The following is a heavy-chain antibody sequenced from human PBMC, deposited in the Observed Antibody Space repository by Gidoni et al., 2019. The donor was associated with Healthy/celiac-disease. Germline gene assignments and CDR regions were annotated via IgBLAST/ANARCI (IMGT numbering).Heavy chain of an antibody. CDR2: ISSSGSTI. J-gene: IGHJ6*02. D-gene: IGHD6-6*01. V-gene: IGHV3-11*01. CDR1: GFTFSDYY. CDR3: ARSPYSSSSGGGYYYYYGMDV. Sequence: QVQLVESGGGLVKPGGSLRLSCAASGFTFSDYYMSWIRQAPGKGLGWVSYISSSGSTIYYADSVKGLFTISRDNAKNSLYLQMNSLRAEDTAVYYCARSPYSSSSGGGYYYYYGMDVWGQGTTVTVSS.